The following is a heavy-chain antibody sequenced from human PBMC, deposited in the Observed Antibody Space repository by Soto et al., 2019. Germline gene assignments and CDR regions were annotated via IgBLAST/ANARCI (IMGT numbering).Heavy chain of an antibody. D-gene: IGHD5-18*01. J-gene: IGHJ4*02. Sequence: VQLVESGGGLVQPGGSLRLSCAGSGFTVTDNHMTWVRQAPGRGPEWVSTIYYNGNTFHADSVWGRFTISRDTSKNMLYLQMNRLRAEDTAVYYCATGGDTAKDGYWGQGTLVTVSS. CDR3: ATGGDTAKDGY. CDR1: GFTVTDNH. V-gene: IGHV3-53*01. CDR2: IYYNGNT.